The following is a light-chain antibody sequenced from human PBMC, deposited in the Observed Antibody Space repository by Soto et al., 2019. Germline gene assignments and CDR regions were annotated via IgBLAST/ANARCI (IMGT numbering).Light chain of an antibody. V-gene: IGLV1-47*01. CDR3: AAWDDSLSVHVV. CDR2: RNN. Sequence: QSVLTQPPSASGTTGQRVTISCSGSSSNIGSNYVYWYQQLPGTAPKLLIYRNNQRPSGVPDRFSGSKSGTSASLAISGLRSEDEADYYCAAWDDSLSVHVVFGGGTKVTVL. CDR1: SSNIGSNY. J-gene: IGLJ2*01.